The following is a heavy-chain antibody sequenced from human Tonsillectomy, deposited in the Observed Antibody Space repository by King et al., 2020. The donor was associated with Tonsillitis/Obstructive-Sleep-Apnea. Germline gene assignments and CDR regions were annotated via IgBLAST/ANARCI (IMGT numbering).Heavy chain of an antibody. Sequence: VQLQQWGAGLLKPSETLSLTCAVYGGSFSGYYWSWIRQPPGKGLEWIGEINHSGSTNYNPSLKSRVNISVDTSKNQFSLKLSSVTAADTAVYYCARGRVVGATNIWGQGTMVTVSS. V-gene: IGHV4-34*01. CDR3: ARGRVVGATNI. D-gene: IGHD1-26*01. CDR2: INHSGST. CDR1: GGSFSGYY. J-gene: IGHJ3*02.